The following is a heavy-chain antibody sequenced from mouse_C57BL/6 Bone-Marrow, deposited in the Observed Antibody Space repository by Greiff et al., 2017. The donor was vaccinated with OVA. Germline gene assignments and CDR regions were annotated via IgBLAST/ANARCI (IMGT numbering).Heavy chain of an antibody. V-gene: IGHV5-17*01. D-gene: IGHD1-1*01. J-gene: IGHJ1*03. CDR3: VCVFITTVVATGFDV. CDR2: ISSGSSTI. CDR1: GFTFSDYG. Sequence: EVQLVESGGGLVKPGGSLKLSCAASGFTFSDYGMHWVRQAPEKGLEWVAYISSGSSTIYYEDTVKGRFPISRDNAKNTLFLQMTSLRSEDTAMYYGVCVFITTVVATGFDVWGTGTTVTVSS.